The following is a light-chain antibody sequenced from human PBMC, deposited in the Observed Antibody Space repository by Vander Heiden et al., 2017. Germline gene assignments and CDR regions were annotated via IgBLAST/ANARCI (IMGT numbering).Light chain of an antibody. CDR1: ETVSRS. CDR2: DAS. J-gene: IGKJ3*01. CDR3: QQYSLWPPFT. V-gene: IGKV3-15*01. Sequence: EVVMAQFPATLPVSPGERVTLSCRASETVSRSLAWYQHKPGQAPRLLMFDASTRANGISARFSGSGSGTEFTLTISSLQSEDVAVYFCQQYSLWPPFTFGPGTKVDIK.